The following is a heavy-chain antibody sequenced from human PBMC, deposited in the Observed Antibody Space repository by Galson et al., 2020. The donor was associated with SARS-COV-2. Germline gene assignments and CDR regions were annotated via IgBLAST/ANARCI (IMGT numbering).Heavy chain of an antibody. CDR2: ISYDGKDK. CDR3: AKEVQWMRYYFDS. Sequence: GESLKISCAASGFTFSSYGIHWVRQAPGKGLEWVAVISYDGKDKNYADSVKGRCTVSRDNSKNTAYLQMNTLSVDDTAVYYCAKEVQWMRYYFDSWGQGTLATVSS. J-gene: IGHJ4*02. CDR1: GFTFSSYG. V-gene: IGHV3-30*18. D-gene: IGHD6-19*01.